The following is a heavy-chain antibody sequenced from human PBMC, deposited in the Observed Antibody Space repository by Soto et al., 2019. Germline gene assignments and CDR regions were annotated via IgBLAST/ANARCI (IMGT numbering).Heavy chain of an antibody. J-gene: IGHJ4*02. Sequence: PSETLSLTCTVSGGSISSGDYYWSWIRQPPGKGLEWIGYIYYSGSTYYNPSLKSRVTISVDTSKNQFSLKLSSVTAADTAVYYCASRDGTTVTYSFDYWGQGTLVTVSS. V-gene: IGHV4-30-4*01. CDR2: IYYSGST. CDR1: GGSISSGDYY. D-gene: IGHD4-17*01. CDR3: ASRDGTTVTYSFDY.